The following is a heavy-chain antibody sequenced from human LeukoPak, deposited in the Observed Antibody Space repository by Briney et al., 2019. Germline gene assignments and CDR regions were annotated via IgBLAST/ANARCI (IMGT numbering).Heavy chain of an antibody. J-gene: IGHJ4*02. CDR3: ARGFDILTAPFDY. CDR2: IYYSGST. D-gene: IGHD3-9*01. V-gene: IGHV4-61*01. Sequence: SETLSLTCTVSGGSFSSGSYYWSWVRQPPGTGLEWLGYIYYSGSTNYNPSLKSRVTISVDTSKNQFSLKLSSVTAADTAVYYCARGFDILTAPFDYWGQGTLVTVSS. CDR1: GGSFSSGSYY.